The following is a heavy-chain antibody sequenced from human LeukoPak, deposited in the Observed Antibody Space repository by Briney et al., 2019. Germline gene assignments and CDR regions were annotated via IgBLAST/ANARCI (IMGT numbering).Heavy chain of an antibody. V-gene: IGHV3-33*06. CDR3: AKITLSYDSSGYYRP. CDR2: IWYDGSNK. D-gene: IGHD3-22*01. CDR1: GFTFSSYG. Sequence: GGSLRLSCAASGFTFSSYGMHWVRQAPGKGLEWVAVIWYDGSNKYYADSVKGRFTISRDNSKNTLYLQMNSLRAEDTAVYYCAKITLSYDSSGYYRPWGQGTLVTVSS. J-gene: IGHJ5*02.